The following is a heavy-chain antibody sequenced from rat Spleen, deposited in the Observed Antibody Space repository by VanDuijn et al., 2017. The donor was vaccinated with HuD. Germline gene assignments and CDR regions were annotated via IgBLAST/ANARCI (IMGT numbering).Heavy chain of an antibody. CDR2: ISTSGSRT. J-gene: IGHJ4*01. Sequence: EVQLVESGGGLVQPGRSLKLSCGASGFTFRNYYMAWVRQAPKKGLEWVATISTSGSRTFYPDFVNGRFTISRDNAKNSLYLQMNSLKSEDTATYYCARLDGYYHYVMDAWGQGASVTVSS. V-gene: IGHV5-25*01. CDR3: ARLDGYYHYVMDA. CDR1: GFTFRNYY. D-gene: IGHD1-12*03.